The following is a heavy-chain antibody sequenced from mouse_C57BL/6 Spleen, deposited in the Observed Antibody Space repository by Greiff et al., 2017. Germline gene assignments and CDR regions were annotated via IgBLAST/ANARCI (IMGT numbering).Heavy chain of an antibody. CDR2: ISSGGSYT. D-gene: IGHD1-1*01. CDR3: ARGDYGSSYVGFAY. Sequence: EVNVVESGGDLVKPGGSLKLSCAASGFTFSSYGMSWVRQTPDKRLEWVATISSGGSYTYYPESVKGRFTISRDNAKNTLYLQRSSLKSEDTAMYYCARGDYGSSYVGFAYWGQGTLVTVSA. V-gene: IGHV5-6*02. J-gene: IGHJ3*01. CDR1: GFTFSSYG.